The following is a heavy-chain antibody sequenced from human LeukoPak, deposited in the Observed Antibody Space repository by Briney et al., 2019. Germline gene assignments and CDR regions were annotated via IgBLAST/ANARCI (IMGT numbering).Heavy chain of an antibody. J-gene: IGHJ4*02. CDR3: ARGYSSSPLMY. CDR2: INHSGST. CDR1: GGSFSGYY. V-gene: IGHV4-34*01. Sequence: SETLSLTCAVYGGSFSGYYWSWIRQPPGKGLEWIGEINHSGSTNYNPSLKSRVTISVDTSRNQFSLKLSSVTAADTAVYYCARGYSSSPLMYWGQGTLVTVSS. D-gene: IGHD6-6*01.